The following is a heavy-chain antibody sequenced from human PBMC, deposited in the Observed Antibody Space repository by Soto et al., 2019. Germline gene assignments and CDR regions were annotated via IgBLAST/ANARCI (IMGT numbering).Heavy chain of an antibody. CDR3: ARHPTYYYDSSGYYKNWFDP. CDR2: IYYSGST. V-gene: IGHV4-30-4*01. Sequence: SETLSLTCTVSGGSISSGDYYWSWIRQPPGKGLEWIGYIYYSGSTYYNPSLKSRVTISVDTSKNQFSLKLSSVTAADTAVYYCARHPTYYYDSSGYYKNWFDPWGQGTLVTVSS. D-gene: IGHD3-22*01. J-gene: IGHJ5*02. CDR1: GGSISSGDYY.